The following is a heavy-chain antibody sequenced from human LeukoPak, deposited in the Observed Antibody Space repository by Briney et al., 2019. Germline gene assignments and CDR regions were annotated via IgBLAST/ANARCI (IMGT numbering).Heavy chain of an antibody. V-gene: IGHV1-18*01. Sequence: ASVKVSCKASGYTFTSYGISWVRQAPGQGLEWMGWITAYNGNTNYAQKFQGRVTMTTDTSTSTAYMELRSLKSDDTAVYYCARVQQRRFLDYWGQGTLVTVSS. J-gene: IGHJ4*02. CDR3: ARVQQRRFLDY. CDR2: ITAYNGNT. D-gene: IGHD6-25*01. CDR1: GYTFTSYG.